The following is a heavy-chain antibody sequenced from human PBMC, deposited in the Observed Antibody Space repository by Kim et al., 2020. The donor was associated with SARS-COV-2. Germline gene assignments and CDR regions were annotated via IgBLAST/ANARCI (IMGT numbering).Heavy chain of an antibody. V-gene: IGHV1-2*02. Sequence: ASVKVSCKAPEYSFIGYYIHWVRQAPGQGPAWMGWINTNSGDTKHAQKFQGRVTMTRDTSISTAYLELSRLRSDDTALYYCAKSYGQRNYFFVSWGPGPL. D-gene: IGHD5-18*01. J-gene: IGHJ4*02. CDR1: EYSFIGYY. CDR2: INTNSGDT. CDR3: AKSYGQRNYFFVS.